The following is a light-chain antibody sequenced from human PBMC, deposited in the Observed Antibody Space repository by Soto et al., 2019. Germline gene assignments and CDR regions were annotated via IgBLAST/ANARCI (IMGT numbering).Light chain of an antibody. Sequence: DIVMTQSPDSLAVSLGERATINCKSSQSVLYSSNNKNYLAWYQQKPGQPPKLLIYWASTRESGVPERLSGSGSGTDFTLTISGLQAEDVAVYYCQQYYSSPYNFGQGTKLEIK. V-gene: IGKV4-1*01. CDR3: QQYYSSPYN. CDR2: WAS. CDR1: QSVLYSSNNKNY. J-gene: IGKJ2*01.